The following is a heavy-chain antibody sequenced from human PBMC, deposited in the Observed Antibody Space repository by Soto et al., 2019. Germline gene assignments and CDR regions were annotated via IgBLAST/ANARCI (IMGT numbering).Heavy chain of an antibody. J-gene: IGHJ4*02. V-gene: IGHV3-23*01. CDR3: VKEAVWMVVAGRSVAD. CDR2: INFSGTST. CDR1: GITSRTSA. Sequence: GGSLRLSCAACGITSRTSAMSWVRQPPRKGLEWVSAINFSGTSTYYPDSVKGRFTISRDNSKNTLYLHMNGLRAEDTAVYYWVKEAVWMVVAGRSVADWGEGSLVTVSA. D-gene: IGHD6-19*01.